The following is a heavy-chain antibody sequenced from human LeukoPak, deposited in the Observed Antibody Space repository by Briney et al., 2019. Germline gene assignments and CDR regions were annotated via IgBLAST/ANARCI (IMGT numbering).Heavy chain of an antibody. V-gene: IGHV3-30-3*01. CDR3: ARSHYTLPYYFDY. CDR2: ISYDGSNK. D-gene: IGHD1-26*01. CDR1: GFTFSSYA. Sequence: PGRSLRVSCAASGFTFSSYAMHRVRQAPGKGLEWVAVISYDGSNKYYADSVKGRFTISRDNSKNTLYLQMNSLRAEDTAVYYCARSHYTLPYYFDYWGQGTLVTVSS. J-gene: IGHJ4*02.